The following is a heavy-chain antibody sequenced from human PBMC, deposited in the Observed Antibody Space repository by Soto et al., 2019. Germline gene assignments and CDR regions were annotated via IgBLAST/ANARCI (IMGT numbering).Heavy chain of an antibody. CDR3: ARGDDYIWGSYRYLGHFDY. J-gene: IGHJ4*02. Sequence: VQLVESGGGLVKPGGSLRLSCAASGFTFSSYSMNWVRQAPGKGLEWVSSISSSSSYIYYADSVKGRFTISRDNAKNSLYLQMNSLRAEDTAVYYCARGDDYIWGSYRYLGHFDYWGQGTLVTVSS. CDR1: GFTFSSYS. V-gene: IGHV3-21*01. D-gene: IGHD3-16*02. CDR2: ISSSSSYI.